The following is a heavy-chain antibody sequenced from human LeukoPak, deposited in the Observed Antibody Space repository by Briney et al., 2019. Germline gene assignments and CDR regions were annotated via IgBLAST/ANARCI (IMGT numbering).Heavy chain of an antibody. CDR3: TRGSSTVSAGYN. V-gene: IGHV3-23*01. CDR2: ISGSGGST. CDR1: GFTFSSYA. D-gene: IGHD1-1*01. Sequence: RPGGSLRLSCAASGFTFSSYAMSWVRQAPGKGLEWVSAISGSGGSTYYADPVKGRFTISRDDFKNTVFLQMNSLRAEDTAIYFCTRGSSTVSAGYNWGRGTVVIVSS. J-gene: IGHJ4*02.